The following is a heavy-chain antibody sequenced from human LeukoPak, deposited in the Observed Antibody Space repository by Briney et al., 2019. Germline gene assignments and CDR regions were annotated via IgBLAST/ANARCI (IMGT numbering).Heavy chain of an antibody. CDR1: GGTFSSYA. CDR3: AGGYCSSTSCYP. J-gene: IGHJ5*02. Sequence: ASVKVSCKASGGTFSSYAISWVRQAPGQGLEWMGGIIPIFGTANYAQKFQGRVTITADKSTSTAYTELSSLRSEDTAVYYCAGGYCSSTSCYPWGQGTLVTVSS. D-gene: IGHD2-2*01. V-gene: IGHV1-69*06. CDR2: IIPIFGTA.